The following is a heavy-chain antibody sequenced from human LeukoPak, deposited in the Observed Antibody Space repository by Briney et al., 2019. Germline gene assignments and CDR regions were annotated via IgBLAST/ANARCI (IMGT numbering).Heavy chain of an antibody. J-gene: IGHJ3*02. CDR2: ISAYNGNT. Sequence: GASVKVSCKASGYTFTSYDINWVRQAPGQGLEWMGWISAYNGNTNYAQKLQGRVTMTTDTSTSTAYMELRSLRSDDTAVYYCARSGTYYDSSGYSDAFDIWGQGTMVTVSS. D-gene: IGHD3-22*01. V-gene: IGHV1-18*01. CDR3: ARSGTYYDSSGYSDAFDI. CDR1: GYTFTSYD.